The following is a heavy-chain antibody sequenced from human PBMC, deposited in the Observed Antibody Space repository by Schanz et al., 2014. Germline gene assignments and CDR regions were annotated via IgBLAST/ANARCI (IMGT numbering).Heavy chain of an antibody. Sequence: QLHLQESGPGLVKPSGTLSLTCVVSGGSISSGVWWTWARQSPGKGLEWIGEIFHSGTTNYNPSLERRVTNSVHNAKTQCSLILGTMAASDAAVYYCTRSTLWSYDVWGRGTMVVVSS. J-gene: IGHJ3*01. CDR1: GGSISSGVW. D-gene: IGHD2-21*01. CDR2: IFHSGTT. V-gene: IGHV4-4*02. CDR3: TRSTLWSYDV.